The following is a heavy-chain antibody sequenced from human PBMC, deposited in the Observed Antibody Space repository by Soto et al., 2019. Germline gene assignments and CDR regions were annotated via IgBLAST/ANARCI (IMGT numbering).Heavy chain of an antibody. D-gene: IGHD3-9*01. CDR1: GFAFSSYA. CDR2: ISGSGGST. V-gene: IGHV3-23*01. J-gene: IGHJ3*02. Sequence: PGGSLRLSCAASGFAFSSYAMSWVRQAPGKGLEWVSAISGSGGSTYYADSVKGRFTISRDNSKNTLYLQMNSLRAEDTAVYYCALGAGWGYDILTGYYHDAFDIWGQGTMVTVSS. CDR3: ALGAGWGYDILTGYYHDAFDI.